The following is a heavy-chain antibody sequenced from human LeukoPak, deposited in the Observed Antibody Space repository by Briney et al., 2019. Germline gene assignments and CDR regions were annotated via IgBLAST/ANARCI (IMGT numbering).Heavy chain of an antibody. CDR2: IYYSGST. D-gene: IGHD3-3*01. CDR1: GGSISSSSYY. CDR3: ARPSKLRPPHYYMDV. V-gene: IGHV4-39*07. J-gene: IGHJ6*03. Sequence: SETLSLTCTVSGGSISSSSYYWGWIRQPPGKGLEWIGSIYYSGSTYYNPSLKSRVTISVDTSKNQFSLKLSSVTAADTAVYYCARPSKLRPPHYYMDVWGKGTTVTVSS.